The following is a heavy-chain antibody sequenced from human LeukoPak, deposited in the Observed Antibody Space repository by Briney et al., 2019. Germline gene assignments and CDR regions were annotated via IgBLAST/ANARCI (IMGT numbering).Heavy chain of an antibody. CDR3: ARDRGLMGYYFDY. CDR1: GFTFSSYE. CDR2: ISSSSSTI. D-gene: IGHD3-10*01. V-gene: IGHV3-48*01. Sequence: QSGGSLRLSCAASGFTFSSYEMNWVRQAPGKGLEWVSYISSSSSTIYYADSVKGRFTISRDNAKNSLYLQMNSLRAEDTAVYYCARDRGLMGYYFDYWGQGTLVTVSS. J-gene: IGHJ4*02.